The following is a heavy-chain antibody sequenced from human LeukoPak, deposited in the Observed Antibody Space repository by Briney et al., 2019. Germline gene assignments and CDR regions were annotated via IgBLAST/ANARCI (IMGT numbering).Heavy chain of an antibody. V-gene: IGHV1-69*13. CDR1: VGTFSSYA. CDR3: ARGSGGYFEDFDY. Sequence: SVKVSCRSSVGTFSSYAISWVRQAPGQGLEWMGGILPILGTANYAQNFQGRVTITADEPTSTANMELSSLRSEDTAVYYCARGSGGYFEDFDYWGQGTLVTVSS. D-gene: IGHD5-12*01. CDR2: ILPILGTA. J-gene: IGHJ4*02.